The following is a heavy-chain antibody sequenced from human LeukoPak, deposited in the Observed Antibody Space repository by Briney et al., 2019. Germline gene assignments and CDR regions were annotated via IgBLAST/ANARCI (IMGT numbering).Heavy chain of an antibody. CDR3: ARENLAAAADY. CDR2: IRGDGSMT. J-gene: IGHJ4*02. CDR1: EFTFTAYC. V-gene: IGHV3-74*01. D-gene: IGHD6-25*01. Sequence: GGSLRLSCAASEFTFTAYCMHLVRQAPRKGLVWVSRIRGDGSMTNYADSVKGRFTISRDNAKNTLYLQMNSLRLEDTAVYYCARENLAAAADYWGQGTVVTVSS.